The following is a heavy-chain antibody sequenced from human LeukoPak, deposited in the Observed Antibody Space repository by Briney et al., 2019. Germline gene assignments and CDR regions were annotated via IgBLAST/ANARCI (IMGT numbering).Heavy chain of an antibody. CDR3: ASSNFGVAHYYYYYMDV. Sequence: GASVKVSCKASGGTFSSYAISWVRQATGQGLEWMGGIIPIFGTANYAQKFQGRVTITTDESTSTAYMELSSLRSEDTAVYYCASSNFGVAHYYYYYMDVWGKGTTVTVSS. CDR1: GGTFSSYA. D-gene: IGHD3-3*01. J-gene: IGHJ6*03. CDR2: IIPIFGTA. V-gene: IGHV1-69*05.